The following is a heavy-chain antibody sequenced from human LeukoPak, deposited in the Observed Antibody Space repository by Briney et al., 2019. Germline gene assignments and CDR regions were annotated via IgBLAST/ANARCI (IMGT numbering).Heavy chain of an antibody. CDR3: AREKYAGSGSWFDP. D-gene: IGHD3-10*01. V-gene: IGHV1-69*06. CDR2: IIPILGTA. CDR1: GGTFSSYA. Sequence: SVKVSCKASGGTFSSYAISWVRQAPGQGLEWMGGIIPILGTANYAQKFQGRVTITADKSTGTAYMELSSLRSEDTAVYYCAREKYAGSGSWFDPWGQGTLVTVSS. J-gene: IGHJ5*02.